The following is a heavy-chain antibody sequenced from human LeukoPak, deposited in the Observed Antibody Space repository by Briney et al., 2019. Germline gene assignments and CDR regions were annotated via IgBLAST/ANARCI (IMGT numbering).Heavy chain of an antibody. V-gene: IGHV4-30-4*08. D-gene: IGHD3-3*01. CDR3: ARAVGDFWSGYSAFDI. CDR2: IYYSGST. Sequence: PSQTLSLTCTVSGGSISSGDYYWSWIRQPPGKGLEWIGYIYYSGSTYYNPSLKSRVTISVDASKNQFSLKLSSVTAADTAVYYCARAVGDFWSGYSAFDIWGQGTMVTVSS. J-gene: IGHJ3*02. CDR1: GGSISSGDYY.